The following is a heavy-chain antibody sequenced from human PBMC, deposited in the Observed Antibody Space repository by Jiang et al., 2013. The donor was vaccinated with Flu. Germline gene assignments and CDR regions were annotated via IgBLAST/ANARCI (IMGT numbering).Heavy chain of an antibody. CDR3: ARESGHVLYNNYGDYSYAMDV. Sequence: ASGYTFSTYGISWVRQAPGQGLEWMGWISVYNGHTNFAQKFQDRLTMTTDTSTSTAYMELRSLRFDDTAVYFCARESGHVLYNNYGDYSYAMDVWGQGTTVTVS. J-gene: IGHJ6*02. D-gene: IGHD4-11*01. CDR1: GYTFSTYG. V-gene: IGHV1-18*04. CDR2: ISVYNGHT.